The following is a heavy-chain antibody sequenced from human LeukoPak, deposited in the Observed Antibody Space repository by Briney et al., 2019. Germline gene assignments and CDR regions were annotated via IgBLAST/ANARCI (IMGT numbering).Heavy chain of an antibody. CDR2: FDPEDGET. V-gene: IGHV1-24*01. Sequence: ASVKVSCKVSGYTLTELSMHWVRQAPGKGLEWMGGFDPEDGETIYAQKFQGRITMTEDTSTDTAYMELRSLRSEDTAVYYCATDLEVENFFDYWGQGTLVTVFS. J-gene: IGHJ4*02. CDR1: GYTLTELS. D-gene: IGHD1-26*01. CDR3: ATDLEVENFFDY.